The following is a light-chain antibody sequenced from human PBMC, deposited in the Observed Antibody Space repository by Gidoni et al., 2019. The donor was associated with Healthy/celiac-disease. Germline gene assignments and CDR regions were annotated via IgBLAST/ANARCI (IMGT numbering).Light chain of an antibody. V-gene: IGLV3-1*01. CDR1: KLGDKY. J-gene: IGLJ2*01. Sequence: SYELNQPPSVSVSPGQTASITCSGDKLGDKYACWYQQKPGQSPVLVIYQDSKRPSGIPERFSGSNSGNTATLTISGTQAMDEADYYCQAWDSSNVVFGGGTKLTVL. CDR3: QAWDSSNVV. CDR2: QDS.